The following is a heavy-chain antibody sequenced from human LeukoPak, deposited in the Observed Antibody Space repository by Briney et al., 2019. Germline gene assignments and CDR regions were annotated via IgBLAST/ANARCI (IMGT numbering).Heavy chain of an antibody. CDR2: ISGSGGST. D-gene: IGHD2-15*01. CDR1: GFTFSSYA. J-gene: IGHJ3*02. CDR3: PIPVVAATFDAFDI. Sequence: GGSLRLSCAASGFTFSSYAMSWVRQAPGKGLEWVSAISGSGGSTYYADSVKGRFTISRDSSKNTLYLQMNSLRAEDTAVYYCPIPVVAATFDAFDIWGQGTMVTVSS. V-gene: IGHV3-23*01.